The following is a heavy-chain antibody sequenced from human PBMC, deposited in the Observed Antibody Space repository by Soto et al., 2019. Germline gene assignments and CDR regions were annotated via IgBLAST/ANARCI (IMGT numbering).Heavy chain of an antibody. CDR1: GGSMSSGGYY. V-gene: IGHV4-30-4*08. J-gene: IGHJ4*02. D-gene: IGHD3-22*01. CDR3: ARDAARYYYDSSGYYFDY. Sequence: ASXTLCLTCTVSGGSMSSGGYYWSWIRQPPGKGLEWIGYIYYSGSTYYNPSLKSRVTISVDTSKNQFSLKLSSVTAADTAVYYCARDAARYYYDSSGYYFDYWGQGTLVTGSS. CDR2: IYYSGST.